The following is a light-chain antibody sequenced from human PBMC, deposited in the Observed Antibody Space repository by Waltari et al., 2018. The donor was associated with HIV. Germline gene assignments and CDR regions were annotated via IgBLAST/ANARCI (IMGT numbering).Light chain of an antibody. Sequence: QTVVTQEPSFSVSPGGTVTLTCGLSSGSVSTSYYPSWYQQTPGQAPRTLIYSTNTRSSGVPDRFSGSIHGNKAALTITGAQADDESDYYCVLYMGSGSCMFGGGTKLTVL. CDR1: SGSVSTSYY. CDR2: STN. J-gene: IGLJ3*02. CDR3: VLYMGSGSCM. V-gene: IGLV8-61*01.